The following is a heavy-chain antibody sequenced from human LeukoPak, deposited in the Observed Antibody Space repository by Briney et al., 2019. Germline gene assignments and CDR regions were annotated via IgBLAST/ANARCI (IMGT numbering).Heavy chain of an antibody. Sequence: SETLSLTCAVYGGSFSGYYWSWIRQPPGKGLEWIGEINHSGSTNYNPSLKSRVTISVDTSKNQFSLKLSSVTAADTAVYYCARESPDYDILTGYYSNWFDPWGQGTLVTVSS. CDR2: INHSGST. J-gene: IGHJ5*02. CDR1: GGSFSGYY. V-gene: IGHV4-34*01. CDR3: ARESPDYDILTGYYSNWFDP. D-gene: IGHD3-9*01.